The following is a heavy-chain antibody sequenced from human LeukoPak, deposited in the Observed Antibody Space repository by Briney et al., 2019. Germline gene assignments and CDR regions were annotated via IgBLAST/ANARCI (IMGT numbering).Heavy chain of an antibody. CDR3: ARGEEVATIPTLNWYFDL. CDR2: INPSGGST. CDR1: GYTFTSYY. J-gene: IGHJ2*01. D-gene: IGHD5-24*01. Sequence: ASVKVSCKASGYTFTSYYMHWVRQAPGQGLEWMGIINPSGGSTSYAQKFQGRVTMTRDTSTSTVYMELSSLRSEDTAVYYCARGEEVATIPTLNWYFDLWGRGTLVTASP. V-gene: IGHV1-46*01.